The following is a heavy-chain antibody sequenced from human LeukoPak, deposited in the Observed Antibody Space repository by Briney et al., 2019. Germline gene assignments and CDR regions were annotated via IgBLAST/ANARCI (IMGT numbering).Heavy chain of an antibody. CDR3: ARGYCSSTSCFVWGWFDP. V-gene: IGHV1-18*01. J-gene: IGHJ5*02. D-gene: IGHD2-2*01. Sequence: ASVKVSCKASGYTFTSYGISWVRQAPGQGLEWMGWISAYNGNTNYAQKLQGRVTMTTDTSTSTAYMELRSLRSDDTAVYYCARGYCSSTSCFVWGWFDPLGQGTLVTVSS. CDR2: ISAYNGNT. CDR1: GYTFTSYG.